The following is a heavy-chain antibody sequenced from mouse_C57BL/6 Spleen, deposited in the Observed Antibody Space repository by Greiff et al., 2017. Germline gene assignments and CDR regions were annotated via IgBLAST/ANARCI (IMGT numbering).Heavy chain of an antibody. CDR2: IDPSDSET. D-gene: IGHD1-1*01. CDR1: GYTFTSYW. V-gene: IGHV1-52*01. CDR3: ARDYGSSSWYFDV. Sequence: VQLQQPGAELVRPGSSVKLSCKASGYTFTSYWMHWVKQRPIQGLEWIGNIDPSDSETHYNQKFKDKATLTVDKSSSTAYMQLSSLTSEDSAVYYCARDYGSSSWYFDVWGTGTTVTVSS. J-gene: IGHJ1*03.